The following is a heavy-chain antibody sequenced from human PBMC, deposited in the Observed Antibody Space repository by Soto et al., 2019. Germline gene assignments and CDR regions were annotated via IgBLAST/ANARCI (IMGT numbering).Heavy chain of an antibody. CDR2: IWDDGSNK. D-gene: IGHD4-17*01. CDR3: ARDYGSAIWFDP. V-gene: IGHV3-33*01. J-gene: IGHJ5*02. CDR1: GFTFSSYG. Sequence: QVQLVESGGGVVQPGRSLRLSCAASGFTFSSYGMHWVRQAPGKGLEGVAVIWDDGSNKYYADSVKGRFTISRDNSKNTMDLQMNSLRAEDTAVYYCARDYGSAIWFDPWGQGTLVTVSS.